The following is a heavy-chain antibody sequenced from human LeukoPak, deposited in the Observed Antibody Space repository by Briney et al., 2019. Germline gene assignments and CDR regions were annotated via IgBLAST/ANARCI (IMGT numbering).Heavy chain of an antibody. J-gene: IGHJ4*02. V-gene: IGHV1-18*01. CDR1: GYTFTSYG. Sequence: ASVKVSCKASGYTFTSYGISWVRQAPGQGLEWMGWISAYNGNTNYAQKLQGRVTMTTDTFTSTAYMELRSLRSDDTAVYYCASARAGYFDWLLNYWGQGTLVTVSS. D-gene: IGHD3-9*01. CDR3: ASARAGYFDWLLNY. CDR2: ISAYNGNT.